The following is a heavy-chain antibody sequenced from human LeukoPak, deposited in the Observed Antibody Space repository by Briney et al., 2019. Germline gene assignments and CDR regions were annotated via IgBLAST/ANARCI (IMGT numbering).Heavy chain of an antibody. CDR1: GVSFSSYY. CDR2: IYTSGST. V-gene: IGHV4-4*07. D-gene: IGHD2-15*01. CDR3: ARIYCSGGSCYCDY. Sequence: PSETLSLTCTVSGVSFSSYYWTWIRQPAGKGLEWIGRIYTSGSTNYNPSLKSRISMSRDTSKNQLSLELNSVTVADTAVYYCARIYCSGGSCYCDYWGQGTLVTVSS. J-gene: IGHJ4*02.